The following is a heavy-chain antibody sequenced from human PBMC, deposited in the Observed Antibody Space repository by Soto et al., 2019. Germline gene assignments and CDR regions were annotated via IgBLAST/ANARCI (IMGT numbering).Heavy chain of an antibody. V-gene: IGHV1-69*06. D-gene: IGHD6-25*01. CDR3: ARDPVDLFGYMDV. Sequence: QEELVQSGAEVKKPGSSVNVSCKASGGTFASHSITWVRQAPGQLLGWMGEIIPLPETVNYAQKFQGSVTTTGDKSTSTVYLALSRLRSDDTAVYYCARDPVDLFGYMDVWGHGTTVTVS. CDR1: GGTFASHS. CDR2: IIPLPETV. J-gene: IGHJ6*02.